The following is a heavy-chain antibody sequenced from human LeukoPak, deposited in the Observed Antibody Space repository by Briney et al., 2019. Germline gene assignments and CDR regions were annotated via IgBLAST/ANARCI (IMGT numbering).Heavy chain of an antibody. CDR1: GFTFSTYG. J-gene: IGHJ4*02. D-gene: IGHD3-10*01. CDR3: AKDRGWFGGSLANFDY. V-gene: IGHV3-23*01. Sequence: GSLRLSCAASGFTFSTYGMNWVRQAPGEGLEWVSAISGSGASTYYADSVKGRFTISRDNSKNTLYVQMNILRAEDTAVYYCAKDRGWFGGSLANFDYWGQGTLVTVSS. CDR2: ISGSGAST.